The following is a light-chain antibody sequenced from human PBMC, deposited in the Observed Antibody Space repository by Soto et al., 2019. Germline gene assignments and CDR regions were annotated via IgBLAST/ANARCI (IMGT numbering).Light chain of an antibody. J-gene: IGKJ2*01. CDR2: DAS. CDR1: QDISSA. CDR3: QQFDSYSYT. Sequence: AIQLTQSRSSLSASVGDRVTITCRASQDISSALAWYQQIPGKAPNLLIYDASSLQSGVPPRFSGSGSGTDFTLTISSLQPEDFATYHCQQFDSYSYTFGRGTKLDI. V-gene: IGKV1-13*02.